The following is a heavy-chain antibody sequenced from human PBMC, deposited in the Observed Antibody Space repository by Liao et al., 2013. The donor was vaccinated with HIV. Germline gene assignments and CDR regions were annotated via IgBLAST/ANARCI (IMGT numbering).Heavy chain of an antibody. V-gene: IGHV4-39*07. CDR1: GGSIISSTYY. J-gene: IGHJ3*02. Sequence: QLQLQESGPGLVKPSETLSLTCTVSGGSIISSTYYWGWIRQSPGKGLEWIGHIYYSGTTYYNPSLKSRVTISVDTSKDQFSLKLSSVTAADTAVYYCARGILNYYDSSGYYDAFDIWGQGTMVTVSS. D-gene: IGHD3-22*01. CDR3: ARGILNYYDSSGYYDAFDI. CDR2: IYYSGTT.